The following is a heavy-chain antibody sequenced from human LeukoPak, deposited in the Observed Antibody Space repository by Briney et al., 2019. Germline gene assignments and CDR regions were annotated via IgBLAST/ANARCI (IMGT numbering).Heavy chain of an antibody. CDR2: ISGSGGST. Sequence: GALRLSCAASGFTFSSYGMSWVRQAPGKGLEWVSAISGSGGSTYYADSVKGRFTISRDNSKNTLYLQMNSLRAEDTAVYYCARVLPGYTKRDYYYYMDVWGKGTTVTISS. J-gene: IGHJ6*03. CDR1: GFTFSSYG. CDR3: ARVLPGYTKRDYYYYMDV. V-gene: IGHV3-23*01. D-gene: IGHD3-9*01.